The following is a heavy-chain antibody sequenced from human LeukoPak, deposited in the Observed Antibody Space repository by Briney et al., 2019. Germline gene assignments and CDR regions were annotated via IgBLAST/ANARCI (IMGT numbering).Heavy chain of an antibody. V-gene: IGHV1-46*01. J-gene: IGHJ4*02. CDR2: INPSGGST. D-gene: IGHD3-3*01. CDR1: GGTFSSYA. CDR3: ARVRDFWSGYSTGYFDY. Sequence: ASVKVSCKASGGTFSSYAISWVRQAPGQGLEWMGIINPSGGSTSYAQKFQGRVTMTRDTSTSTVYMELSSLRSEDTAVYYCARVRDFWSGYSTGYFDYWGQGTLVTVSS.